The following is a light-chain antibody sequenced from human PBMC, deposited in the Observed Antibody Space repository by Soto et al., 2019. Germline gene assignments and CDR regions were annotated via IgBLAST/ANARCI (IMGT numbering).Light chain of an antibody. Sequence: QSALTQPASVSGSPGQSITISCTGTSSDVGSYNLVSWYQQHPGKAPKLMIYEVSKRPSGVSNRFSGSKSGNTASLTISGLQAEDEADYYCCSYACSRWVFGGGTKLTVL. CDR2: EVS. CDR3: CSYACSRWV. J-gene: IGLJ3*02. V-gene: IGLV2-23*02. CDR1: SSDVGSYNL.